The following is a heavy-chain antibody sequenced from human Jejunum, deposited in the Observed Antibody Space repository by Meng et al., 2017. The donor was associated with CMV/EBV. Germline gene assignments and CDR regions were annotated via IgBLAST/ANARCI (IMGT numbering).Heavy chain of an antibody. V-gene: IGHV4-59*02. CDR3: ARGWADIRFSGAMDV. CDR2: VSYNGNT. D-gene: IGHD3-3*01. CDR1: GGSVTDFHY. J-gene: IGHJ6*02. Sequence: SGGSVTDFHYWSWVRQPPGKGLEWIAYVSYNGNTNYNPSLKSRVTISADAAKNQFSLRLTSATTADTAVYYCARGWADIRFSGAMDVWGQGTTVTVSS.